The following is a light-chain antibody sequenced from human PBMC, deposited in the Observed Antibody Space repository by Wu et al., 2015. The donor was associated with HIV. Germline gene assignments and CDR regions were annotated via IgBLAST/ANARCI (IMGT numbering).Light chain of an antibody. V-gene: IGKV3-20*01. CDR1: QNINSDY. J-gene: IGKJ2*03. CDR3: HQYGNSPYS. Sequence: PRGRATLSCRASQNINSDYLAWYQHKPGQAPRLLIYGASSRATGIPNRFSGSGSGTDFTLTISRLEPEDFSVYYCHQYGNSPYSFGQGTRLEIK. CDR2: GAS.